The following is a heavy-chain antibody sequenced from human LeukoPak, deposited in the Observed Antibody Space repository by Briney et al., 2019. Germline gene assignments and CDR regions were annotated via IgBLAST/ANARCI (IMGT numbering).Heavy chain of an antibody. CDR3: AKNRGGTYKYYMDV. Sequence: GGSLTLSCAASGFTFNKYAMSWVRQAPGMGLEWLSYVSGSGGATYYADSVKGRFTISRDNSKNTVYLQMGSLRAEDTAVYYCAKNRGGTYKYYMDVWGNGTTVTVSS. D-gene: IGHD1-1*01. J-gene: IGHJ6*03. CDR2: VSGSGGAT. V-gene: IGHV3-23*01. CDR1: GFTFNKYA.